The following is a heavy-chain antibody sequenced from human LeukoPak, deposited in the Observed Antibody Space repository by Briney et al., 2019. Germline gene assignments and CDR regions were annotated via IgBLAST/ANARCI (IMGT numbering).Heavy chain of an antibody. CDR2: IYTSGST. V-gene: IGHV4-61*02. D-gene: IGHD1-26*01. J-gene: IGHJ4*02. CDR1: GGSISSGSYY. CDR3: ARDRGVGYPDY. Sequence: SETLSLTCTVSGGSISSGSYYWSWIRQPAGKGLEWIGRIYTSGSTNYNPSLKSRVAISVDTSKNQFSLKLSSVTAADTAVYYCARDRGVGYPDYWGQGALVTVSS.